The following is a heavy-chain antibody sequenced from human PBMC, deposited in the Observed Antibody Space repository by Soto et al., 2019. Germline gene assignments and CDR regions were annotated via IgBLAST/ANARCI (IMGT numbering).Heavy chain of an antibody. D-gene: IGHD6-6*01. CDR2: IYPGDSDT. CDR3: ARLSLYSSSPNWFDP. Sequence: PGESLKISCKGSGYSFTSYWIGWVRQMPGKGLEWMGIIYPGDSDTRYSPSFQGQVTISVDTSKNQFSLKLSSVTAADTAVYYCARLSLYSSSPNWFDPWGRGTLVTVSS. J-gene: IGHJ5*02. CDR1: GYSFTSYW. V-gene: IGHV5-51*01.